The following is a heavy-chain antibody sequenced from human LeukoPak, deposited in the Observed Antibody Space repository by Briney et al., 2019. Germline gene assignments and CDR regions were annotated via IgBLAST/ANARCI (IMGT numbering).Heavy chain of an antibody. D-gene: IGHD6-13*01. V-gene: IGHV3-33*01. Sequence: GGSLRLSCAASGFTFSSYGMHWVRQAPGKGLEWVAVIWYDGSNKYYADSVKGRFTISRDNSKNTLYLQMNSLRAEDTAVYYCARSYSSSWNYFDYWGQGTPVTVSS. CDR2: IWYDGSNK. J-gene: IGHJ4*02. CDR3: ARSYSSSWNYFDY. CDR1: GFTFSSYG.